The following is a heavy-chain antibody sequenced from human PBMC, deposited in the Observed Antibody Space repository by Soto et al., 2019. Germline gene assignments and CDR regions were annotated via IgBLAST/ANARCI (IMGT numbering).Heavy chain of an antibody. CDR2: ISVSGNNT. V-gene: IGHV3-21*04. J-gene: IGHJ4*02. Sequence: EVQLEESGGGLVKPGGSLRLVCAATGFFFKNFSMSWVRQAPGKGLEWVASISVSGNNTYYPVSLRGRVIISRDNAKNLVDLQLTNLRPEDTAIYYCARGWQDYDWVYDFWGQGTLVTVSS. D-gene: IGHD3-9*01. CDR1: GFFFKNFS. CDR3: ARGWQDYDWVYDF.